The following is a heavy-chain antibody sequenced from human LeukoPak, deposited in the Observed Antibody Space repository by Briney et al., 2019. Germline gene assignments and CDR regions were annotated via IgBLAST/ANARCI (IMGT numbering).Heavy chain of an antibody. V-gene: IGHV1-18*01. CDR2: ISAYNGNT. CDR3: AREGSSWYEFGY. J-gene: IGHJ4*02. Sequence: ASVKVSCKASGYTFTSYGISWVRQAPGQGLEWMGWISAYNGNTNYAQKLQGRVTMTTDTSTNTAYMDLRSLRSDDTAVYYCAREGSSWYEFGYWGQGTLVTVSS. CDR1: GYTFTSYG. D-gene: IGHD6-13*01.